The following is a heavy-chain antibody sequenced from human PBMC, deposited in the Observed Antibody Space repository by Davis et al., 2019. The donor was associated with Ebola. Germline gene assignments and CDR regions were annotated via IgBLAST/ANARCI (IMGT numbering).Heavy chain of an antibody. J-gene: IGHJ6*04. Sequence: GESLKISCAASGFTFSSYWMNWVRQAPGKGLEWVSYISSSSSTIYYADSVKGRFTISRDNAKNSLYLQMNSLRDEDTAVYYCARDRPTGFYYYGMDVWGKGTTVTVSS. CDR3: ARDRPTGFYYYGMDV. CDR1: GFTFSSYW. D-gene: IGHD1-14*01. V-gene: IGHV3-48*02. CDR2: ISSSSSTI.